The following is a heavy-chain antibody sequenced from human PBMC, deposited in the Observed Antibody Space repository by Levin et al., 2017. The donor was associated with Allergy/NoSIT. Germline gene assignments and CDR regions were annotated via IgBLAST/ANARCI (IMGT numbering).Heavy chain of an antibody. D-gene: IGHD3-10*01. Sequence: MSSETLSLTCSVSGDSFSSTNFYWAWIRQSPGKGLEWIGSISYTGHTYYNPSLQSRVTMSVDKPKNQFSLRLRSVTATDTAVYYCARHGGTFYFGSGSSYKWFDPWGQGTLVPVSS. J-gene: IGHJ5*02. CDR2: ISYTGHT. CDR3: ARHGGTFYFGSGSSYKWFDP. CDR1: GDSFSSTNFY. V-gene: IGHV4-39*01.